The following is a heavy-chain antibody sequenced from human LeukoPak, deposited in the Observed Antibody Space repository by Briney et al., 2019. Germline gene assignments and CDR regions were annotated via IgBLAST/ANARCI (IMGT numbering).Heavy chain of an antibody. D-gene: IGHD3-22*01. V-gene: IGHV4-59*08. J-gene: IGHJ4*02. Sequence: SETLSLTCTVSGGSISSYYWSWIRQPPGKGLEWIGYIYYSGSTNYNPSLKSRVTISVDTSKNQFSLKLSSVTAADTAVYYCARTDSSLPYFDYWGQGTLVTVSS. CDR3: ARTDSSLPYFDY. CDR1: GGSISSYY. CDR2: IYYSGST.